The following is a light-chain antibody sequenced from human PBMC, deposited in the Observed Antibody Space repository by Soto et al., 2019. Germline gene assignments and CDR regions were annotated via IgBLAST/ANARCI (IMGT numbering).Light chain of an antibody. CDR3: QHYFTWPLA. CDR2: DTS. V-gene: IGKV3-15*01. J-gene: IGKJ4*01. CDR1: RGIGST. Sequence: EVVMTQSPATLSVSPGERATLSCRASRGIGSTVAWYQQKPGQTPRLLIYDTSTWATGVPGRFIGSRSGAEFTLTITSLQSEDFGIYYCQHYFTWPLAVGGGTRVENK.